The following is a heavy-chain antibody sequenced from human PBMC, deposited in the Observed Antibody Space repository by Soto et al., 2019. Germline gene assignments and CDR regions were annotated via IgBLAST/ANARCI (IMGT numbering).Heavy chain of an antibody. J-gene: IGHJ6*01. CDR1: GFTFSSYW. Sequence: PGGSLRLSCAASGFTFSSYWISWVRQAPWKGLEWVANIKQDGSEKYYVDSVKGRFTISRDNAKNSLYLQMNSLRAEDTAVYYCAREGRIAARPGYYSYGMDGSGRGTTVALCS. D-gene: IGHD6-6*01. V-gene: IGHV3-7*01. CDR2: IKQDGSEK. CDR3: AREGRIAARPGYYSYGMDG.